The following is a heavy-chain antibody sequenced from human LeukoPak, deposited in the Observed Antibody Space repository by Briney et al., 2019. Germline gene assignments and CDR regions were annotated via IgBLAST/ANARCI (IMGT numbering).Heavy chain of an antibody. D-gene: IGHD3-22*01. J-gene: IGHJ4*02. Sequence: PGGSLRLSCAASGFTFSSYAMSWVRQAPGKGLEWVSGISGSGGSPYYADSVKGRFTISRDNSKNTLYLQMNSLRAEDTAVYYCAKDVTSHDSSPFDYWGQGTLVTVSS. CDR2: ISGSGGSP. CDR3: AKDVTSHDSSPFDY. CDR1: GFTFSSYA. V-gene: IGHV3-23*01.